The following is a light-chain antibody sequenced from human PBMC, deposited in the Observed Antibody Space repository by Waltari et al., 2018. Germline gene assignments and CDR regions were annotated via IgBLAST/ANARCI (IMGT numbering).Light chain of an antibody. V-gene: IGLV2-14*03. CDR1: SSDVGGYNS. J-gene: IGLJ2*01. Sequence: QSALTPPASVSGSPGQSITISCTGTSSDVGGYNSVSWYQQHPGKAPKLMIYDVTSRPSGLSPRFSGSKSDNTASLTISGLQAEDEADYYCSSYTGRSISVVFGGGTKLTVL. CDR3: SSYTGRSISVV. CDR2: DVT.